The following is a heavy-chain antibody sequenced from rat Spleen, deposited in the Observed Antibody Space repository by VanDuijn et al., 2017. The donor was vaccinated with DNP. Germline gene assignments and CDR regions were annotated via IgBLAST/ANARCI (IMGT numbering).Heavy chain of an antibody. V-gene: IGHV2S75*01. D-gene: IGHD1-9*01. J-gene: IGHJ2*01. Sequence: QVQLKESGPVLVQASETLSLTCTVSGFSLTNYGVIWVRQSPGKGLEWMGIIWGDGNTDYNSALKSRLSINRDTSKSQVFLKMNSLQTEDIATYYCARDNTYYDHYFDYWGQGVMVTVSS. CDR2: IWGDGNT. CDR3: ARDNTYYDHYFDY. CDR1: GFSLTNYG.